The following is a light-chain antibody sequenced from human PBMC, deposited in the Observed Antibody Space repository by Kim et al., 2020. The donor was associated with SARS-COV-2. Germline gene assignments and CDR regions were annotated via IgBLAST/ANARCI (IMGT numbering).Light chain of an antibody. CDR1: QSVRSSY. V-gene: IGKV3-20*01. J-gene: IGKJ2*01. CDR3: QQYGSSLLYT. Sequence: SPGESATLSCRASQSVRSSYLAWYQQKPGQAPRLLIYGASSRATGIPDRFSGSGAGTDFTLTISRLEPEDFAVYYCQQYGSSLLYTFGQGTKLEI. CDR2: GAS.